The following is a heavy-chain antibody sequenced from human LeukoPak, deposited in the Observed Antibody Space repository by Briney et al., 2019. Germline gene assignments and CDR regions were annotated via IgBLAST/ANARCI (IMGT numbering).Heavy chain of an antibody. Sequence: ASVKVSCKASGYTFTGYYMHWVRQAPGQGLEWMGWINPNSGGTNYAQKFQGRVTMTRDTSISTAYMELSRLRSDDTAVHYCARDRGLYYYYYYMDVWGKGTTVTVSS. CDR2: INPNSGGT. CDR3: ARDRGLYYYYYYMDV. V-gene: IGHV1-2*02. CDR1: GYTFTGYY. J-gene: IGHJ6*03. D-gene: IGHD3-10*01.